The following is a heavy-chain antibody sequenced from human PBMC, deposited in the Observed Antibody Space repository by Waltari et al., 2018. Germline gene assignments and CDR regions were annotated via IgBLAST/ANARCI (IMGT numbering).Heavy chain of an antibody. CDR1: GDSSSSYY. V-gene: IGHV4-4*09. CDR2: ISTSGST. D-gene: IGHD3-10*01. CDR3: ARDYYYGSGSLDS. Sequence: QVQLQESGPGLVKASETLSLICSVSGDSSSSYYWSWIRQPPGKGLEWIGYISTSGSTNYNPSLKSRVTISVDTSKNQFSLKLGSVTAADTALYYCARDYYYGSGSLDSWGQGALVTVSS. J-gene: IGHJ4*02.